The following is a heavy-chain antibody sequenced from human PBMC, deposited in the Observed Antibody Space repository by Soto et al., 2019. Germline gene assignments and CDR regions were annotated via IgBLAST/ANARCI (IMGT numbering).Heavy chain of an antibody. Sequence: QMQLVQSGPEVKKPGTSVKVSCKASGFTFTSSAVQWVRQARGQRLEWIGWIVVGSGNTNYAQKFQERVTITRDMSTSTSYMELSSLRSEDTAVYYCAADSTTVTAYYYYYGMDVWGQGTTVTVSS. CDR3: AADSTTVTAYYYYYGMDV. CDR2: IVVGSGNT. CDR1: GFTFTSSA. D-gene: IGHD4-17*01. J-gene: IGHJ6*02. V-gene: IGHV1-58*01.